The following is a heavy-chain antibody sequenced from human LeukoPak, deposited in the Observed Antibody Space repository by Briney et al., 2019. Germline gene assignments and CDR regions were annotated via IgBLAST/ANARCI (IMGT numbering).Heavy chain of an antibody. J-gene: IGHJ5*02. CDR1: GGTFSSYA. Sequence: SVKVSCKASGGTFSSYAISWVRQAPGQGLEWMGGIIPIFGTANYAQKFQGRVTITADKSTSTAYMELSSLRSEDTAVYYCARGSRSRASYNWFDPWGQGTLVTVSS. D-gene: IGHD6-13*01. CDR2: IIPIFGTA. CDR3: ARGSRSRASYNWFDP. V-gene: IGHV1-69*06.